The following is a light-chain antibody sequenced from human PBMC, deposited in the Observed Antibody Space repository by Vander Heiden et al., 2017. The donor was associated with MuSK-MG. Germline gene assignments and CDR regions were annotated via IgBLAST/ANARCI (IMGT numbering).Light chain of an antibody. CDR2: DAS. CDR3: QQRNNWPGT. V-gene: IGKV3-11*01. J-gene: IGKJ2*01. CDR1: QGVSIY. Sequence: EIQLTQSPSTLSLSLGERATLTCRASQGVSIYLDWYQQKPGQAPRLLIYDASNRDTGIPARFSGSGSGTDFTFTISSLEPEDIAAYYCQQRNNWPGTFGQGTKVEIK.